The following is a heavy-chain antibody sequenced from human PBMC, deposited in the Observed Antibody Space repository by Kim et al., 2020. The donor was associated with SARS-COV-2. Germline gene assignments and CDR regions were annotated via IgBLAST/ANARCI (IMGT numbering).Heavy chain of an antibody. CDR1: GFTFSSYG. D-gene: IGHD2-2*01. CDR2: ISYDGSNK. Sequence: GGSLRLSCAASGFTFSSYGMHWVRQAPGKGLEWVAVISYDGSNKYYADSVKGRFTISRDNSKNTLYLQMNSLRAEDTAVYYCAKDIVKDIVVVPAARGYYYYYGMDVWGQGTTVTVSS. V-gene: IGHV3-30*18. J-gene: IGHJ6*02. CDR3: AKDIVKDIVVVPAARGYYYYYGMDV.